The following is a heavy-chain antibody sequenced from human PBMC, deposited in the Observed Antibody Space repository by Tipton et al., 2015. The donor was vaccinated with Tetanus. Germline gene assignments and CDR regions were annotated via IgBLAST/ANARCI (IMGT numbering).Heavy chain of an antibody. CDR3: GGGHRHDPKTFYAMDR. CDR1: GGTFGSYA. J-gene: IGHJ6*02. V-gene: IGHV1-69*06. Sequence: QLVQSGAEVKKPASSVKVSCEASGGTFGSYAVNWVRQAPGQGLEWMGGIIPLFGTTEYSQKFQGRVTITADRSSSPAYMELHSLPSEDTAVYYCGGGHRHDPKTFYAMDRWGPGTSVTVSS. D-gene: IGHD1-1*01. CDR2: IIPLFGTT.